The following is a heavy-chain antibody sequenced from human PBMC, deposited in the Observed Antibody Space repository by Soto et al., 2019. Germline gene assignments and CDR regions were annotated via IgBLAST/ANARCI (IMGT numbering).Heavy chain of an antibody. D-gene: IGHD3-3*01. Sequence: QVQLQEAGPGLVKPSETLSLTCNVSGGSMSSYYWSWIRQPPGMGLEWIGYIYYSGSAYYNPSLKSRVTLSVDSSTNHVSRRLTSVTASDTAVYYCGRRLGQISGVVNFYVSDIWGQGTMVTVSS. CDR1: GGSMSSYY. CDR3: GRRLGQISGVVNFYVSDI. V-gene: IGHV4-59*08. CDR2: IYYSGSA. J-gene: IGHJ3*02.